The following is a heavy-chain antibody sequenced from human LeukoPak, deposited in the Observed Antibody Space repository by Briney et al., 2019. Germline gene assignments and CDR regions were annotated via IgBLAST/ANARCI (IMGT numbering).Heavy chain of an antibody. CDR3: ARVMAY. D-gene: IGHD2-8*01. CDR2: INHSGST. J-gene: IGHJ4*02. V-gene: IGHV4-34*01. CDR1: GGSFSGYY. Sequence: SETLSLTCAVYGGSFSGYYWSWIRQPPGKGLEWIGEINHSGSTNYNPSLKSRVAISVDTSKNQFSLKLSSVTAADTAVYYCARVMAYWGQGTLVTVSS.